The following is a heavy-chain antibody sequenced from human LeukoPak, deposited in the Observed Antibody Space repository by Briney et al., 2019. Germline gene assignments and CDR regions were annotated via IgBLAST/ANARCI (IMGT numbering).Heavy chain of an antibody. Sequence: PGGSLRLSCAASGFTFSSHAMHWVRQAPGKRPEYVSVISSNGGSTYYANSVKGRFTISRDNSKNTLYLQMGSLRAEDMAVYYCARWVYYYGSDYWGQGTLVTVSS. V-gene: IGHV3-64*01. D-gene: IGHD3-10*01. CDR2: ISSNGGST. J-gene: IGHJ4*02. CDR1: GFTFSSHA. CDR3: ARWVYYYGSDY.